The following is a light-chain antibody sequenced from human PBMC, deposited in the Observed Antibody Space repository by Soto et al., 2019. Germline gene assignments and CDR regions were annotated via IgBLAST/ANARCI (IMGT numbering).Light chain of an antibody. Sequence: IHLTQSPSLLSAEVVDIVTITCLASHDISTYLSWYQQKPGKAPKLMIYEASTLQSGVPSRFSGSGSGTEFTLTISVLLPEDFATYHCQQLNTLPFTFGQGTRLEIK. J-gene: IGKJ5*01. CDR1: HDISTY. V-gene: IGKV1-9*01. CDR2: EAS. CDR3: QQLNTLPFT.